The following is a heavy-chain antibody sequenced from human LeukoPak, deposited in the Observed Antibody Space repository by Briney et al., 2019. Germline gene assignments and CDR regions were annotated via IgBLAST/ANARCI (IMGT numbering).Heavy chain of an antibody. CDR1: GYTFTSYG. Sequence: GASVKVSCKASGYTFTSYGISWVRQAPGQGLEWMGGIIPIFGTANYAQKFQGRVTITADESTSTAYMELSSLRSEDTAVYYCAGGDYDILTGYRWFDPWGQGTLVTVSS. CDR3: AGGDYDILTGYRWFDP. CDR2: IIPIFGTA. J-gene: IGHJ5*02. D-gene: IGHD3-9*01. V-gene: IGHV1-69*13.